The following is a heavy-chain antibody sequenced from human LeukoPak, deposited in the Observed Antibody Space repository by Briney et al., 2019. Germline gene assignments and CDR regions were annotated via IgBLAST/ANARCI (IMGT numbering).Heavy chain of an antibody. V-gene: IGHV3-11*04. Sequence: GGSLRLSCAASGFTFSDYYMSWIRQAPGKGLEWVSYISSSGSTIYYADSVKGRFTISRDNAKNSLYLQMDSLRAEDTAVYYCAREGDYDFWSGYYRGTDYYYYYMDVWGKGTTVTVSS. CDR3: AREGDYDFWSGYYRGTDYYYYYMDV. J-gene: IGHJ6*03. CDR2: ISSSGSTI. D-gene: IGHD3-3*01. CDR1: GFTFSDYY.